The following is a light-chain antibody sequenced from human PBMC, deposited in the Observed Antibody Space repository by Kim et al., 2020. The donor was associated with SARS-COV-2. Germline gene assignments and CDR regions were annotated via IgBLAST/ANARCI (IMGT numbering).Light chain of an antibody. J-gene: IGLJ2*01. CDR3: NSLDSSGNHLV. CDR2: GKN. CDR1: SLRSHY. Sequence: SSELTQDPAVSVALGQTVRITCQGDSLRSHYANWYQQNPGQAPVLVLYGKNNRPSGIPDRFSGSRSGNTASLTITGAQAEDEADYYCNSLDSSGNHLVFGGGTKLTVL. V-gene: IGLV3-19*01.